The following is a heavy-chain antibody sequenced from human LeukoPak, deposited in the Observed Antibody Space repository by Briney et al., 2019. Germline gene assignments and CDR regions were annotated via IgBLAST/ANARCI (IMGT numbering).Heavy chain of an antibody. V-gene: IGHV3-21*01. CDR2: ISSSSSYI. CDR3: ARDNLQQPQWWARGYSYGPDY. D-gene: IGHD5-18*01. Sequence: GGSLRLSCAASGFTFSSYSMNWVRQAPGKGLEWVSSISSSSSYIYYADSVKGRFTISRDNAKNSLYLQMNSLRAEDTAVYYCARDNLQQPQWWARGYSYGPDYWGQGTLVTVSS. CDR1: GFTFSSYS. J-gene: IGHJ4*02.